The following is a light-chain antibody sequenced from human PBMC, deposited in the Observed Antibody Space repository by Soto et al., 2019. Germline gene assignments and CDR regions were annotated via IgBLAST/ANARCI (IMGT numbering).Light chain of an antibody. CDR3: QQYGSSLSIT. J-gene: IGKJ5*01. CDR2: GAS. Sequence: EIVLTQSPGTLSLSPGERATLSCRASQSVSSSYLAWYQQKPGQAPRLLIYGASSRATGIPDRFSGSGSGTEFTLTISRLEPEDFAVYYCQQYGSSLSITFGQGTRLEIK. V-gene: IGKV3-20*01. CDR1: QSVSSSY.